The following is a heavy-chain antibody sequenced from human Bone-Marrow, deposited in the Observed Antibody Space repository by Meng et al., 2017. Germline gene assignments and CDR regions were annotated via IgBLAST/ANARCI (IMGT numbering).Heavy chain of an antibody. J-gene: IGHJ5*02. CDR1: GASISSSHW. V-gene: IGHV4-4*02. Sequence: GQLQESGPGLVKPSGTLFLTCAGSGASISSSHWWGWVRQPPGKGLEWIGEIYHDGSTNYTPSLKSRVTISVDKSKNQFSLKLSSVTAADTAVYYCARAAYDIWSGYAPWGQGSLVTVSS. CDR2: IYHDGST. CDR3: ARAAYDIWSGYAP. D-gene: IGHD3-3*01.